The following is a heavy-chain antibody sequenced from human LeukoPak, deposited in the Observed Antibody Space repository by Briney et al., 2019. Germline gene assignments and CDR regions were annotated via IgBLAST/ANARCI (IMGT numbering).Heavy chain of an antibody. J-gene: IGHJ4*02. D-gene: IGHD3-22*01. CDR1: GGSISSYY. V-gene: IGHV4-59*12. CDR3: ATPLHYYDSSGSNDY. Sequence: SETLSLTCTVSGGSISSYYWSWIRQPPGKGLEWIGSIYYSGSTYYNPSLKSRVTISVDTSKNQFSLKLSSVTAADTAVYYCATPLHYYDSSGSNDYWGQGTLVTVSS. CDR2: IYYSGST.